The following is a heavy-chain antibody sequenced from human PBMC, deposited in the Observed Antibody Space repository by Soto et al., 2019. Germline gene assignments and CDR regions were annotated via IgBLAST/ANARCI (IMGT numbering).Heavy chain of an antibody. CDR2: IIPIFGTA. J-gene: IGHJ6*02. CDR1: GYTFTSSG. CDR3: ARHVPAAGYYYGMDV. Sequence: ASVKVSCKASGYTFTSSGISWVRQAPGQGLEWMGGIIPIFGTANYAQKFQGRVTITADESTSTAYMELSSLRSEDTAVYYCARHVPAAGYYYGMDVWGQGTTVTVSS. V-gene: IGHV1-69*13. D-gene: IGHD2-2*01.